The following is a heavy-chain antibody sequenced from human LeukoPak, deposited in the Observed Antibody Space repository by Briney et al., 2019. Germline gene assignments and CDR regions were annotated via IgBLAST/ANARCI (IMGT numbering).Heavy chain of an antibody. CDR1: GYTFTSYD. CDR3: AREVFYDSSAKDAFDI. V-gene: IGHV1-8*01. J-gene: IGHJ3*02. Sequence: ASVKVSCKASGYTFTSYDINWVRQATGQGLEWMGWMNPNSGNTGYAQKFQGRVTMTRNTSISTAYMELSSLGSEDTAVYYCAREVFYDSSAKDAFDIWGQGTMVTVSS. CDR2: MNPNSGNT. D-gene: IGHD3-22*01.